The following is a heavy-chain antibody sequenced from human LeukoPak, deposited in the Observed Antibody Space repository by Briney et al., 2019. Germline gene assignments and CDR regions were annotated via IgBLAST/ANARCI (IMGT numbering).Heavy chain of an antibody. CDR3: VKVDT. Sequence: QLGGSLRLSCVASGFTFSTSGMHWVRQSPGKGLDWVAFIRNDGNKYNYAESVKGRFTISRDNSKNTLYLQMDSLSAEDTAVYYCVKVDTWGQGTLVTVSS. CDR1: GFTFSTSG. CDR2: IRNDGNKY. D-gene: IGHD5-18*01. V-gene: IGHV3-30*02. J-gene: IGHJ4*02.